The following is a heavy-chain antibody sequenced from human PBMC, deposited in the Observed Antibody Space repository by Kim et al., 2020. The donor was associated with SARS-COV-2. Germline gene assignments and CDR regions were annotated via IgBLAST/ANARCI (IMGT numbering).Heavy chain of an antibody. CDR3: VRDRMGGAFDI. J-gene: IGHJ3*02. CDR2: M. V-gene: IGHV3-48*02. D-gene: IGHD3-16*01. Sequence: MYSADSVKGGFTNSSENAKNALHLQMNSLKDEDTAVYHCVRDRMGGAFDIWGQGTLVTVSS.